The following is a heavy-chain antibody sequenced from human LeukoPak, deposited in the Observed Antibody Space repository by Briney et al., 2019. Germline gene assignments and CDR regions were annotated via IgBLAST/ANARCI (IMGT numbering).Heavy chain of an antibody. CDR3: ASSRGVLGFPYYYYGMDV. CDR1: GYTFTSYG. V-gene: IGHV1-18*01. Sequence: PPASVKVSCKASGYTFTSYGISWVRQAPGQGLEWMGWISAYSGDTNYAQKFQGRATMTTDTSTSTAYMELSSLRSEDTAVYYCASSRGVLGFPYYYYGMDVWGQGTTVTVSS. J-gene: IGHJ6*02. D-gene: IGHD3-10*01. CDR2: ISAYSGDT.